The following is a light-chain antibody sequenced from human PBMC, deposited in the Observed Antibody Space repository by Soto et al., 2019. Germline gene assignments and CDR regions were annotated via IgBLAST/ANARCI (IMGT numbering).Light chain of an antibody. CDR2: GAS. J-gene: IGKJ1*01. V-gene: IGKV3-15*01. Sequence: EIVMTQSPATLSVSPGERATLSCRASQSINSTLAWYQQKPGQAPRLLIYGASTRATAIPARFSGSGSGTTFSLPISSLQSEDFAVYYCQQYNDWPPRTFGQGTKVEIK. CDR1: QSINST. CDR3: QQYNDWPPRT.